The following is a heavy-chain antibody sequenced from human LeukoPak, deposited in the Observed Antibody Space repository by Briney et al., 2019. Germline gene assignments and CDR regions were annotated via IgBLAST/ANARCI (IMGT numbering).Heavy chain of an antibody. Sequence: SETLSLTCTVSGGSISSSSYYWGWIRQPPGKGLEWIGSIYYSGSTYYNPSLKSRVTISVDTSKNQFSLKLSSVTAADTAVYYCARGRGGTGYSSSWWWFDPWGQGTLVTVSS. CDR3: ARGRGGTGYSSSWWWFDP. D-gene: IGHD6-13*01. CDR2: IYYSGST. V-gene: IGHV4-39*07. CDR1: GGSISSSSYY. J-gene: IGHJ5*02.